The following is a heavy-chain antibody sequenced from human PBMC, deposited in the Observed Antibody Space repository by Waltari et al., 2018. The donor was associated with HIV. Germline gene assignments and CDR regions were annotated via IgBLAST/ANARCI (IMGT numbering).Heavy chain of an antibody. D-gene: IGHD2-15*01. J-gene: IGHJ5*02. CDR1: GYTFTSYY. CDR2: INPRGGST. Sequence: QVQLVQSGAEVKKPGASVKVSCKASGYTFTSYYMHWVRQAPGQGLEWMGIINPRGGSTSYAQKFQGGVTMTRDTSTSTVYMELSSLRSEDTAVYYCARAARGDCSGGSCYNWFDPWGQGTLVTVSS. V-gene: IGHV1-46*01. CDR3: ARAARGDCSGGSCYNWFDP.